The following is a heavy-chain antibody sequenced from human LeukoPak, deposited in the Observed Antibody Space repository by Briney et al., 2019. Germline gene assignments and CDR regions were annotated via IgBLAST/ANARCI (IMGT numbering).Heavy chain of an antibody. CDR1: GFTFSDYY. J-gene: IGHJ4*02. CDR2: ISRSGSTI. CDR3: ARAGADYYDFWSGYQSFDY. V-gene: IGHV3-11*01. D-gene: IGHD3-3*01. Sequence: GGSLRLSCAASGFTFSDYYMSWIRQAPGKGLEWVSYISRSGSTIYYADSVKGRFTISRDNAKNSLYLQMNSLRAEDTAVYYCARAGADYYDFWSGYQSFDYWGQGTLVTVSS.